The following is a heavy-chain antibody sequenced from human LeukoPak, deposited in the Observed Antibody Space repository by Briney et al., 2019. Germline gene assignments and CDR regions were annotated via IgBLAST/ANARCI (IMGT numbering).Heavy chain of an antibody. CDR2: IYYSGST. V-gene: IGHV4-39*07. J-gene: IGHJ6*03. CDR3: ASHERYSGYEILNPYYYYMDV. Sequence: SETLSLTCTVSGGSISSSSYYWGWIRQPPGKGLERIGSIYYSGSTYYNPSLKSRVTISVDTSKNQFSLKLSSVTAADTAVYYCASHERYSGYEILNPYYYYMDVWGKGTTVTVSS. D-gene: IGHD5-12*01. CDR1: GGSISSSSYY.